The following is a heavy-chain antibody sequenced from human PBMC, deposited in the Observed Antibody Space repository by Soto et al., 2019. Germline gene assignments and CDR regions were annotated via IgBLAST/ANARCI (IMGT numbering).Heavy chain of an antibody. J-gene: IGHJ4*02. D-gene: IGHD6-13*01. CDR3: AKDQGSSWYEIDY. CDR2: ISGSGGST. Sequence: EVQLLESGGGLVQPGGSLRLSCAVSGFTFSNYAVTWVRPAPGKGLEWVSTISGSGGSTYYADSVKGRFTISRDNSKNALYLQMTSLRAEDTAVYYCAKDQGSSWYEIDYWGQGTLVTVSS. CDR1: GFTFSNYA. V-gene: IGHV3-23*01.